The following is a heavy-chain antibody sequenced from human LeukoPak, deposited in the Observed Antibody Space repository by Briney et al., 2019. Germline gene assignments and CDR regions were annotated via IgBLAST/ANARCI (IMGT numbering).Heavy chain of an antibody. V-gene: IGHV1-69*13. D-gene: IGHD1-1*01. CDR1: GGTFSSYA. CDR3: AAGTPRVGYYYYYMDV. Sequence: GASVKVSCKASGGTFSSYAISWVRQAPGQGLEWMGGIIPIFGTANYAQKFQGRVTITADESTSTAYMELSSLRSEDTAVYYCAAGTPRVGYYYYYMDVWGKGTTVTISS. J-gene: IGHJ6*03. CDR2: IIPIFGTA.